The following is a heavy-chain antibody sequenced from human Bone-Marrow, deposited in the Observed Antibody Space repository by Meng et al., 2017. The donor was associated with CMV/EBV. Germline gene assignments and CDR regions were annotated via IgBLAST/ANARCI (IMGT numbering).Heavy chain of an antibody. CDR1: GFTFSSYW. Sequence: GESLKISCAASGFTFSSYWMHWVRQAPGKGLVWVSRINSDGSSTSYADSVKGRFTISRDNAKNTLYLQMNSLRAEDTAVYYCARDNSGSDDDFDIWGQGTRVT. J-gene: IGHJ3*02. D-gene: IGHD1-26*01. V-gene: IGHV3-74*01. CDR3: ARDNSGSDDDFDI. CDR2: INSDGSST.